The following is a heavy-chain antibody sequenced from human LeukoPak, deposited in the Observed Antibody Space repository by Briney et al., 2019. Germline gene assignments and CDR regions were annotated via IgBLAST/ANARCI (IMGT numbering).Heavy chain of an antibody. CDR3: ARDAPDYYDFWSGTGRRYYYYMDV. Sequence: ASVKVSCKASGYTFTSYGISWVRQAPGRGLEWMGWISAYNGNTIYAQKLQGRVTMTTDTSTSTAYMELRSLRSDDTAVYYCARDAPDYYDFWSGTGRRYYYYMDVWGKGTTVTVSS. CDR2: ISAYNGNT. CDR1: GYTFTSYG. D-gene: IGHD3-3*01. V-gene: IGHV1-18*01. J-gene: IGHJ6*03.